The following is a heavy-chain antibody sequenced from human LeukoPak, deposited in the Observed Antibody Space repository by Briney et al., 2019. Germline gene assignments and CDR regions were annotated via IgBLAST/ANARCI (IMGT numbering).Heavy chain of an antibody. D-gene: IGHD3-22*01. CDR3: ASVHHQFSGYYDAPFDY. J-gene: IGHJ4*02. CDR2: IIPIFGTA. Sequence: SVKVSCKASGGTFSTYAISWVRQAPGQGLEWMGGIIPIFGTANYAQKFQGRVTITADESTSTAYMELSSLRSEDTAVYYCASVHHQFSGYYDAPFDYWGQGTLVTVSS. CDR1: GGTFSTYA. V-gene: IGHV1-69*01.